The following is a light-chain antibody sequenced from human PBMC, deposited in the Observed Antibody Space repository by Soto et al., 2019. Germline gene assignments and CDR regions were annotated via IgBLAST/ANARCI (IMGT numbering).Light chain of an antibody. J-gene: IGKJ1*01. CDR2: DAS. Sequence: DIQMTQSPSTLPASVGDRVTITCRASQSISNYLNWYQQKPGKAPKLLIFDASNLESGVPSRFSGSGSGTEFTLTISSLQPDDFATYYCLQYESYRAFGQGTKVDIK. CDR3: LQYESYRA. V-gene: IGKV1-5*01. CDR1: QSISNY.